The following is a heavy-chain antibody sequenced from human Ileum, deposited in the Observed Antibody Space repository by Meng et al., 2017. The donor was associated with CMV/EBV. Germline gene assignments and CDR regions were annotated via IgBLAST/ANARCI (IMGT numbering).Heavy chain of an antibody. CDR2: IYYSGST. V-gene: IGHV4-39*07. CDR3: ARVMYYNPSGSRLYFDY. Sequence: SETLSLTCTVSGGSVTSSSYYWGWIRQPPGKGLEWVGSIYYSGSTYYNPSLKSRVTISLDTSKNQFSLNLSSVTAADRAVYYCARVMYYNPSGSRLYFDYWGQGTLVTVSS. J-gene: IGHJ4*02. D-gene: IGHD3-10*01. CDR1: GGSVTSSSYY.